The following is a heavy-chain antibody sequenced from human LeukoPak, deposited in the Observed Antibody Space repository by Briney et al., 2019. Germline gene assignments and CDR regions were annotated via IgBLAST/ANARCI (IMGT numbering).Heavy chain of an antibody. D-gene: IGHD3-10*01. J-gene: IGHJ4*02. CDR3: AKRGVVIRVFLVGFHKEAYYFDS. V-gene: IGHV3-11*01. CDR2: ISSSGSTI. CDR1: GFTFSDYY. Sequence: GGSLRLSCAASGFTFSDYYMSWIRQAPGKGLEWVSYISSSGSTIYYADSVKGRFTISRDNAKNSLYLQMNSLRAEDTAVYFCAKRGVVIRVFLVGFHKEAYYFDSWGQGALVTVSS.